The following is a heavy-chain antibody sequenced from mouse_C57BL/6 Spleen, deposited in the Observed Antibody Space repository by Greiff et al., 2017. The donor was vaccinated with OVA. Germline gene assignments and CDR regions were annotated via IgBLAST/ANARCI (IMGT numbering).Heavy chain of an antibody. CDR1: GYTFTDYE. CDR2: IDPETGGT. Sequence: QVQLKESGAELVRPGASVTLSCKASGYTFTDYEMHWVKQTPVHGLEWIGAIDPETGGTAYNQKFKGKAILTADTSSSTAYMELRSLTSEDSAVYYCTRSGLYAMDYWGQGTSVTVSS. J-gene: IGHJ4*01. CDR3: TRSGLYAMDY. V-gene: IGHV1-15*01. D-gene: IGHD3-1*01.